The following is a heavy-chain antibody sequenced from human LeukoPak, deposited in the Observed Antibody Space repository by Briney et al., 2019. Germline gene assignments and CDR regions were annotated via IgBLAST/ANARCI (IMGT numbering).Heavy chain of an antibody. CDR1: GGPISRYY. Sequence: SETLSLTCTVSGGPISRYYWLWLRQPPGRGLEWIGYFYYSGCPNHNTSLKSRVTISVDTSKNQVSLKMSSVTAADTAVYYCARTTEGGYTYDYCDYYYMDVWGKGTTVTISS. CDR3: ARTTEGGYTYDYCDYYYMDV. J-gene: IGHJ6*03. CDR2: FYYSGCP. D-gene: IGHD5-18*01. V-gene: IGHV4-59*01.